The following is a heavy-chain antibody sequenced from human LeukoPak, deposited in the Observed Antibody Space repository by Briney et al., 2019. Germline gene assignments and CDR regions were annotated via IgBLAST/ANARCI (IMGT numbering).Heavy chain of an antibody. J-gene: IGHJ4*02. CDR3: ARDRLTSGSYFFDY. V-gene: IGHV3-48*01. CDR1: AFTFSDYS. CDR2: ISGRSSTI. Sequence: PGGSLRLSCAASAFTFSDYSMNWVRQAPGKGLEWISYISGRSSTIYYADSVRGRFTISRDNAKNSMYLQMNSLRAEDTAEYYCARDRLTSGSYFFDYWGQGTLVTVSS. D-gene: IGHD1-26*01.